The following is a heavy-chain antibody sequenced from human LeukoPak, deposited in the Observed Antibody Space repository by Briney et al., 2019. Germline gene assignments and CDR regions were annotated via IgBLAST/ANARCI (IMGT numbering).Heavy chain of an antibody. CDR2: ISCSGSNT. V-gene: IGHV3-23*01. CDR3: VKFYSGYARTLFDY. J-gene: IGHJ4*02. CDR1: GFTFSNYV. D-gene: IGHD5-12*01. Sequence: GGSLRLSCAASGFTFSNYVMSWVPQAPGKGLEWVSGISCSGSNTYYADSVRGRFTISRDNSKNTLSLQMNSLRAEDTAVYFCVKFYSGYARTLFDYWGQGTLVTVSS.